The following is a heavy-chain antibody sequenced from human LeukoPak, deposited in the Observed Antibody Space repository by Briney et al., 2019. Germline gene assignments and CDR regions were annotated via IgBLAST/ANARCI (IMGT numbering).Heavy chain of an antibody. CDR2: INHSGST. CDR3: ARTRRTTVTFYYYYGMDV. J-gene: IGHJ6*02. CDR1: GGSFSGYY. Sequence: SETLSLTRAVYGGSFSGYYWSWIRQPPGKGLEWIGEINHSGSTSYNPSLKSRVTISVDTSKNQFSLKLSSVTAADTAVYYCARTRRTTVTFYYYYGMDVWGQGTTVTVSS. D-gene: IGHD4-17*01. V-gene: IGHV4-34*01.